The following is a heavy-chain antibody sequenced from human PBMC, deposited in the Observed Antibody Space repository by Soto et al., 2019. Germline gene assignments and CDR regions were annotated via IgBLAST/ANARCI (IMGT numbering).Heavy chain of an antibody. CDR2: ISRSATHL. CDR3: ARDSPLGCMMKAFDI. D-gene: IGHD2-8*01. J-gene: IGHJ3*02. V-gene: IGHV3-21*01. Sequence: EVQLVESGGGLVKPGGSLRLSCAASGFTFSSFGINWVRQAPGKGLEWVSSISRSATHLYYGDSVKGRFTISRDNSKNSLYMQMDRLRAEDTGVYYCARDSPLGCMMKAFDIWGQGTVVTVSS. CDR1: GFTFSSFG.